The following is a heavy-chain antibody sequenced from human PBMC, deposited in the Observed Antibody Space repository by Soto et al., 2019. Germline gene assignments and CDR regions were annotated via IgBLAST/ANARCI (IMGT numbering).Heavy chain of an antibody. Sequence: GASVKVSCKASGYTFTSYGISWVRQAPGQGLEWMGWISAYNGNTNYAQKLQGRVTITTDTSTSTAYMELRSLRSDDTAVYYCARDAPYYDILTGYSGPYYYGMDVWGQGTTVTVSS. V-gene: IGHV1-18*01. J-gene: IGHJ6*02. CDR2: ISAYNGNT. D-gene: IGHD3-9*01. CDR3: ARDAPYYDILTGYSGPYYYGMDV. CDR1: GYTFTSYG.